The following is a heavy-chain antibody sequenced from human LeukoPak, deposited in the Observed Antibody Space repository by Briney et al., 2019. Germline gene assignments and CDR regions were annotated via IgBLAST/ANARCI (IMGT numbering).Heavy chain of an antibody. V-gene: IGHV4-30-4*01. CDR3: ARHVVWTTGQIYYFDY. J-gene: IGHJ4*02. D-gene: IGHD3/OR15-3a*01. CDR2: IYYSGST. CDR1: GGSISSVDCY. Sequence: PSETLSLTCTVSGGSISSVDCYWSWIRQPPGKGLEWIGYIYYSGSTYYNPSLNSRVTLSVDTSKNQFSLKLSSVTAADTAVYYCARHVVWTTGQIYYFDYWGQGTLVTVSS.